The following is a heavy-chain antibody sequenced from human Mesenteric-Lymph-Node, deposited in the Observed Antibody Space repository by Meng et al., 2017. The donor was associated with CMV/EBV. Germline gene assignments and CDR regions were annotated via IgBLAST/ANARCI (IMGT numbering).Heavy chain of an antibody. Sequence: GSLRLSCAVSGGSISSSNWWSWVRQPPGKGLEWIGEIYHSGSTNYNPSLKSRVTISVDTSKNQFSLKLSSVTAADTAVYYCARDRGTGEIDYWGQGTLVTVSS. CDR1: GGSISSSNW. CDR2: IYHSGST. J-gene: IGHJ4*02. CDR3: ARDRGTGEIDY. D-gene: IGHD7-27*01. V-gene: IGHV4-4*02.